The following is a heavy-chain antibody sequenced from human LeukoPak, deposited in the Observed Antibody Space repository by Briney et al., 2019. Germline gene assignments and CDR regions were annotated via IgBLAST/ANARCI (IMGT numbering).Heavy chain of an antibody. D-gene: IGHD2-21*02. CDR2: IYYSGST. CDR1: GGSISSSSYY. Sequence: NPSETLSLTCTVSGGSISSSSYYWGWIRQPPGKGLEWIGSIYYSGSTYYNPSLKSRVTISVDTSKNQFSLKLSSVTAADTAVYYCARVPPPSWDPNCGCDCESAPFDYWGQGTLVTVSS. CDR3: ARVPPPSWDPNCGCDCESAPFDY. J-gene: IGHJ4*02. V-gene: IGHV4-39*01.